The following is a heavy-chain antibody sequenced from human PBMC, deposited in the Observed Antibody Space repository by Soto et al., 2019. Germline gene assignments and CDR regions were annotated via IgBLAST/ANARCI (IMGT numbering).Heavy chain of an antibody. CDR1: GYTFTSYD. CDR3: AREITMAVAGLNWFDP. J-gene: IGHJ5*02. Sequence: QVQLVQSGAEVKKPGASVKVSCKASGYTFTSYDINWVRQSTGQGLEWMGWMNPNSGNTGYAQKFQGRVTMTRNTSISTAYMELSSLRSEDTAVYYCAREITMAVAGLNWFDPWGQGTLVTVSS. CDR2: MNPNSGNT. V-gene: IGHV1-8*01. D-gene: IGHD6-19*01.